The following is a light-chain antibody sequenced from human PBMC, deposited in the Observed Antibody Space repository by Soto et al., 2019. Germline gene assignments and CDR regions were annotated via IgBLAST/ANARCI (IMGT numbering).Light chain of an antibody. CDR1: SSNIGGNY. J-gene: IGLJ2*01. CDR2: RNN. V-gene: IGLV1-47*01. CDR3: AAWDDSLSAVV. Sequence: QSVLTQPPSASGTPGQRVTISCSGSSSNIGGNYVYWYQQLPGTAPKLLIYRNNQRPSGVPDRFSGSKSGTSASLAISGLRSEDEAEYYCAAWDDSLSAVVFGGGTKLTVL.